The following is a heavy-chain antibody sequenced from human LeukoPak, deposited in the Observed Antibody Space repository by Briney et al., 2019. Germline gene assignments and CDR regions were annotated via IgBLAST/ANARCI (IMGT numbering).Heavy chain of an antibody. Sequence: GGSLRLSCAASGFTFSNSAMSWVRQAPGKGLEWVAVISYDGSNKYYADSVKGRFTISRDNSKNTLYLQMNSLRAEDTAVYYCAKDLLYGDYAPYYGMDVWGQGTTVTVSS. CDR1: GFTFSNSA. D-gene: IGHD4-17*01. CDR3: AKDLLYGDYAPYYGMDV. CDR2: ISYDGSNK. J-gene: IGHJ6*02. V-gene: IGHV3-30*18.